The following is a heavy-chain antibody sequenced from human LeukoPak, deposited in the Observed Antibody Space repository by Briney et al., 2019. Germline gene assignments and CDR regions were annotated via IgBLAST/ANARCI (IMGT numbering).Heavy chain of an antibody. CDR3: ARSDSSGFFKEDAFDI. Sequence: PGGSLRLSCEASGFTFSTYGMHWVRQAPGKGLEWVAFIRYDGSNKYYADSVRGRFTISRDNSKNTLYLQMNSLRAEDTAVYYCARSDSSGFFKEDAFDIWGQGTMVTVSS. CDR2: IRYDGSNK. J-gene: IGHJ3*02. V-gene: IGHV3-30*02. CDR1: GFTFSTYG. D-gene: IGHD3-22*01.